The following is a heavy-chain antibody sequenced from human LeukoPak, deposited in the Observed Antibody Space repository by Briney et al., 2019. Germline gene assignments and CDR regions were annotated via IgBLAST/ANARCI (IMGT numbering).Heavy chain of an antibody. CDR3: ARHQDYSGTTYYDYMDV. CDR1: GASISSHY. D-gene: IGHD4-11*01. J-gene: IGHJ6*03. Sequence: SETLSLTCTISGASISSHYWSWFRQPPGKGLEWIGWIHTSGSSNYNTSLKSRVTMSVDTSKNQFSLKLTSVTAADTAVYYCARHQDYSGTTYYDYMDVWGKGTTVTVSS. CDR2: IHTSGSS. V-gene: IGHV4-4*07.